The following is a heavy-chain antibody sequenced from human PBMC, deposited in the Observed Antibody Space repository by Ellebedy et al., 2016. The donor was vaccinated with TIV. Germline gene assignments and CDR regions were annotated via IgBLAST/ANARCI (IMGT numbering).Heavy chain of an antibody. CDR1: GFMLSDYY. CDR3: ARADHATSGSRPFDG. V-gene: IGHV3-11*05. D-gene: IGHD3-10*01. CDR2: SSASRNYT. J-gene: IGHJ3*01. Sequence: GESLKISXTVSGFMLSDYYINWIRQAPGKGLEWISYSSASRNYTSYADSVKGRFTMSRDNAKNTVYLQMNSLTVEDTAVYYCARADHATSGSRPFDGWGQGTMVTVSS.